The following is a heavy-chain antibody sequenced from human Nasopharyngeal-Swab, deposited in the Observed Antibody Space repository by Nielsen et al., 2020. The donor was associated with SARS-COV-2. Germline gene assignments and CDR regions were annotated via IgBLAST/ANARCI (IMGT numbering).Heavy chain of an antibody. V-gene: IGHV3-21*01. D-gene: IGHD3-3*01. Sequence: GESLKISCAASGFTFSSYSMNWVRQAPGKGLEWVSSISSSSSYIYYADSVKCRFTISRDNAKNSLYLQMNSLRAEDTAVYYCARADEKTIFGVVTPDYWGQGTLVTVSS. CDR3: ARADEKTIFGVVTPDY. CDR1: GFTFSSYS. J-gene: IGHJ4*02. CDR2: ISSSSSYI.